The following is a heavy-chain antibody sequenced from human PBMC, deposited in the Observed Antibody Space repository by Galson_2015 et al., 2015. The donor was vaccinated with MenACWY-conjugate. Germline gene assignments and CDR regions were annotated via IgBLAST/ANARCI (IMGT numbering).Heavy chain of an antibody. CDR2: INAGNGNT. Sequence: SVKVSCKASGYTFTSYAMHWVRQAPGQRLEWMGWINAGNGNTKYSQKFQGRVTITRDTSASTAYMELSSLRSEDTAVYYCARLMIVVVNNPYEYFDYWGQGTLVTVSS. V-gene: IGHV1-3*01. D-gene: IGHD3-22*01. J-gene: IGHJ4*02. CDR3: ARLMIVVVNNPYEYFDY. CDR1: GYTFTSYA.